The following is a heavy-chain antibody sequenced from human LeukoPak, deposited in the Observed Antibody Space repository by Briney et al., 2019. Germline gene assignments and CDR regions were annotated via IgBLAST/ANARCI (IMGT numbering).Heavy chain of an antibody. CDR2: MNPNSGNT. D-gene: IGHD3-9*01. J-gene: IGHJ5*02. CDR3: ARGRKELRYFDWLEVPNWFDP. CDR1: GYTFTSYD. V-gene: IGHV1-8*01. Sequence: VKVSCKASGYTFTSYDINWVRQATGQGLEWMGWMNPNSGNTGYAQKFQGRVTMTRNTSISTAYMELSSLRSEDTAVYYCARGRKELRYFDWLEVPNWFDPWGQGTLVTVSS.